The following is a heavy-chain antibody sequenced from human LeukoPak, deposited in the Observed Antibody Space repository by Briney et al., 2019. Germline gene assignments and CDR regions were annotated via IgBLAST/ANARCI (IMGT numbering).Heavy chain of an antibody. CDR2: IYYSGST. V-gene: IGHV4-61*05. J-gene: IGHJ2*01. Sequence: SETLSLTCTVSGGSISSSSYYWGWIRQPPGKGLEWIGYIYYSGSTNYNPSLKGRVTISVDTSKNQFSLKLSSVTAADTAVYYCARGGDIGSPNLWGRGTLVTVSS. CDR1: GGSISSSSYY. CDR3: ARGGDIGSPNL. D-gene: IGHD5-12*01.